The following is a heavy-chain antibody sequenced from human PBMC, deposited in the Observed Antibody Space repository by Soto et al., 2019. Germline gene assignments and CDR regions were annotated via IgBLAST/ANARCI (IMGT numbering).Heavy chain of an antibody. V-gene: IGHV4-30-2*01. CDR2: IYQSGST. CDR1: GDSISSGGYS. J-gene: IGHJ4*02. CDR3: ARDNRSGYYFAY. Sequence: PSETLSLTCAVSGDSISSGGYSWNWIRQAPGKGLEWIGYIYQSGSTSYNPSLKSRVTISVDRSKNQFSLKLNSVTAADTAVYYCARDNRSGYYFAYWGQGTPVTVPQ. D-gene: IGHD3-3*01.